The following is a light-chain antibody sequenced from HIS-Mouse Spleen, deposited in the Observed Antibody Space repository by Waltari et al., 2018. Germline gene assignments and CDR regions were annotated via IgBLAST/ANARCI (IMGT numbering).Light chain of an antibody. Sequence: QSALTQPASVSGSPGQSITISCPGTSSDVGSYNLVSWYQQHPGKAPKLMIYEGSKRPSGVSNRFSGSKSGNTASLTISGLQAEDEADYYCCSYAGSYTYVFGTGTKVTVL. CDR3: CSYAGSYTYV. CDR2: EGS. V-gene: IGLV2-23*01. J-gene: IGLJ1*01. CDR1: SSDVGSYNL.